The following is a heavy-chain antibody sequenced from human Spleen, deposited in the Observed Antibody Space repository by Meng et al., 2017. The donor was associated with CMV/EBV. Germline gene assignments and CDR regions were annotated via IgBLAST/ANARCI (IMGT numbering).Heavy chain of an antibody. J-gene: IGHJ5*02. Sequence: GESLKISCAASGFTFSSYGMHWVRQAPGKGLEGVAFIRYDGSNKYYADSVKGRFTISRDNSKNTLYLQMNSLRAEDTAVYYCAKEVEGRGYSYGYWFDPWGQGTLVTVSS. D-gene: IGHD5-18*01. CDR2: IRYDGSNK. CDR1: GFTFSSYG. CDR3: AKEVEGRGYSYGYWFDP. V-gene: IGHV3-30*02.